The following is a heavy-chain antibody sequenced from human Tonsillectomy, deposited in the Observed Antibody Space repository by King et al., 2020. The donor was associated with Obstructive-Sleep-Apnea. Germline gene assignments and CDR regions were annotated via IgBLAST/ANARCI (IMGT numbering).Heavy chain of an antibody. CDR3: AKDVATTQGSDAFDI. J-gene: IGHJ3*02. D-gene: IGHD2-15*01. V-gene: IGHV3-30*02. Sequence: VQLVESGGGVVQPGGSLRLFCAASGFTFSSYGMHWVRQAPGKGLEWVAFTRFDGSIKYYADSVKGRFTISRDNSKNTLYLQMNSLRAEDTAVYYCAKDVATTQGSDAFDIWGQGTTVTVSS. CDR2: TRFDGSIK. CDR1: GFTFSSYG.